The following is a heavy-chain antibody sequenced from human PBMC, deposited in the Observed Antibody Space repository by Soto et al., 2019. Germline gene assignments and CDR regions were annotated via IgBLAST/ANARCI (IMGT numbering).Heavy chain of an antibody. CDR3: ARGERRVSSGARRSPPFDY. D-gene: IGHD6-13*01. Sequence: QVQLQQCGAGLLMPSETLSLTCAVYGGSFSGYYWRWIRQPPGKVLEWLGEINHSGSTNYNPSLKSRVTMSVDPSQNQFSLQLSSVTAADTAVYYCARGERRVSSGARRSPPFDYWGQGTLVTVSS. J-gene: IGHJ4*02. CDR2: INHSGST. V-gene: IGHV4-34*01. CDR1: GGSFSGYY.